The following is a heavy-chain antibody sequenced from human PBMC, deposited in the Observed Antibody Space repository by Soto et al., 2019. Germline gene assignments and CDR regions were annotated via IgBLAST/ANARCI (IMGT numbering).Heavy chain of an antibody. D-gene: IGHD5-18*01. CDR1: GFTFSSYG. CDR2: IWYDGSNK. CDR3: ARERRVACGYSYGCLDY. Sequence: GGSLRLSCAASGFTFSSYGMHWVRQAPGKGLEWVAVIWYDGSNKYYADSVKGRFTISRDNSKNTLYLQMNSLRAEDTAVYYCARERRVACGYSYGCLDYWGQGTLVTVSS. J-gene: IGHJ4*02. V-gene: IGHV3-33*01.